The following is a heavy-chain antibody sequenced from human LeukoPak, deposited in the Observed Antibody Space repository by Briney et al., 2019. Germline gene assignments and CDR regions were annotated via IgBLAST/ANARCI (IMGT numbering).Heavy chain of an antibody. J-gene: IGHJ3*01. D-gene: IGHD4-17*01. V-gene: IGHV4-59*08. CDR3: ARHVTVTYDAFDL. CDR2: VYYKRDT. Sequence: PSETLSLTCSISGGSTTGYFWTWIRQPPGKGPEWIGYVYYKRDTSYSPSLDGRVSISVDTSKKQFSLKLNSVTAADTAVYYCARHVTVTYDAFDLWGQGTLVAVSS. CDR1: GGSTTGYF.